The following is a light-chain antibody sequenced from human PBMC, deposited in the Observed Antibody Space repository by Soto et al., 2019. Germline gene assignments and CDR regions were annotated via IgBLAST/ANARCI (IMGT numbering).Light chain of an antibody. CDR1: SSDFGGYNY. CDR2: DVS. J-gene: IGLJ1*01. Sequence: QSALTQPRSVSGSPGQTVTMSCTGTSSDFGGYNYVSWYQQHPGKAPKLMIYDVSKRPSGVPDRFSGSKSGNTASLTISGLQAEDEADYSCFSYAGSYTFYVFGTGTKVTVL. V-gene: IGLV2-11*01. CDR3: FSYAGSYTFYV.